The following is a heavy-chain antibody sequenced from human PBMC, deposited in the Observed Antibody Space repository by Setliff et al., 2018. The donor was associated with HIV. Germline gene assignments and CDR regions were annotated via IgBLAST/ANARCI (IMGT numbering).Heavy chain of an antibody. CDR2: IYHSGST. J-gene: IGHJ4*02. Sequence: SETLSLTCTVSGGSINSTSYYWGWIRQPPGKGLEWIGSIYHSGSTYYNPSLKSRVTISVDTSKNQFSLKLSSVTAADTAVYYCARVARTTVTRAFDYWGQGTLVTVSS. CDR3: ARVARTTVTRAFDY. V-gene: IGHV4-39*07. D-gene: IGHD4-4*01. CDR1: GGSINSTSYY.